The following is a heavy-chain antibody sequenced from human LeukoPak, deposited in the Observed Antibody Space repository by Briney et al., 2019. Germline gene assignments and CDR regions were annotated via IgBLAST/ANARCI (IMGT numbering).Heavy chain of an antibody. CDR1: GGTFSSYA. D-gene: IGHD6-19*01. CDR3: ARGQYSSGWYAPNYYGMDV. CDR2: IIPIFGTA. V-gene: IGHV1-69*13. J-gene: IGHJ6*02. Sequence: SVRVSCKASGGTFSSYAISWVRQAPGQGLEWMGGIIPIFGTANYAQKFQGRVTITADESTSTAYMELSSLRSEDTAVYYCARGQYSSGWYAPNYYGMDVWGQGTTVTVSS.